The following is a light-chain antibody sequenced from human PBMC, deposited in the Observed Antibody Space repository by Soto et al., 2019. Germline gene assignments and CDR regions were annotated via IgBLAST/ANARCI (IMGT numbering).Light chain of an antibody. CDR2: QDR. V-gene: IGLV3-1*01. CDR3: QAWDSSTVV. Sequence: SYELTQPPSVSVSPGQTASITCSGDKLGDKYACWYQQRPGQSPVLVIYQDRKRPSGIPERFSGSNSGNTATLTISGTQAMAEADYYCQAWDSSTVVFGVGTKLTV. CDR1: KLGDKY. J-gene: IGLJ2*01.